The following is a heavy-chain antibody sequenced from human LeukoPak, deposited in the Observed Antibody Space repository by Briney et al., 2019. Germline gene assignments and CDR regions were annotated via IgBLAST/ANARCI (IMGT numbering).Heavy chain of an antibody. Sequence: SETLSLTCGVYGGSFSGYYWTWIRQSPGKGLEWIGEINDSGSTNYNPSLQSRVVISVDTSKKQFSLKLNSLAAADTAVYYCARHGSSSWYGYYYYMDVWGKGTTVTISS. CDR1: GGSFSGYY. V-gene: IGHV4-34*01. J-gene: IGHJ6*03. CDR3: ARHGSSSWYGYYYYMDV. CDR2: INDSGST. D-gene: IGHD6-13*01.